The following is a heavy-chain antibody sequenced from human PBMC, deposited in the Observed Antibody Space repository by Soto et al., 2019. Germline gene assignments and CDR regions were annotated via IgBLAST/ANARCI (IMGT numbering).Heavy chain of an antibody. J-gene: IGHJ4*02. CDR2: IYYSGST. D-gene: IGHD3-9*01. Sequence: PSETLSLTCTVSGGSISSSSYYWGWIRQPPGKGLEWIGSIYYSGSTYYNPSLKSRVTISVDTSKNQFSLKLSSVTAADTAVYYCARGVSDYDILTGYLNPYYFDYWGQGTLVTVSS. CDR1: GGSISSSSYY. CDR3: ARGVSDYDILTGYLNPYYFDY. V-gene: IGHV4-39*01.